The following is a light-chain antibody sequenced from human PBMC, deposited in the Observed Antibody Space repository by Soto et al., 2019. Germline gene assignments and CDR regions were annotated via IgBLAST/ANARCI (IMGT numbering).Light chain of an antibody. Sequence: DIVMTQSPLSLPVTPGEPASISCRSSQSLLHSNGYNYLDWYLQKPGQSPQLVIYLGSNRASGVPDRFSGSGSGTEFTLKIRRVEAEDVGVYYCMQALQTPYTFGQGTKLEIK. CDR1: QSLLHSNGYNY. CDR3: MQALQTPYT. J-gene: IGKJ2*01. CDR2: LGS. V-gene: IGKV2-28*01.